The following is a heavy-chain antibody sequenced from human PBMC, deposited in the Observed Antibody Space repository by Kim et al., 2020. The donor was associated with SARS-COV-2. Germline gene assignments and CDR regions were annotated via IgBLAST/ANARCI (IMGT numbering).Heavy chain of an antibody. CDR3: ARAGSGYYPSFDY. V-gene: IGHV1-18*01. Sequence: NDAQRLQGGDTMTTDTSTSTAYMELRSLRSDDTAVYYCARAGSGYYPSFDYWGQGTLVTVSS. J-gene: IGHJ4*02. D-gene: IGHD3-22*01.